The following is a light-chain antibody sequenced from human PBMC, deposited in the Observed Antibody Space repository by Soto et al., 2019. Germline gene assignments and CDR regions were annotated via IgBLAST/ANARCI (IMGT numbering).Light chain of an antibody. CDR1: QRVGIN. V-gene: IGKV3-15*01. CDR3: QKYDGWPRT. Sequence: EIVMTQSPATVSVSPGGRATLSCRASQRVGINLAWYQQKPGQAPRILIYSESTRASGIPDRLSGSGSGTELNLTISSLQSEDFAFFYCQKYDGWPRTCGQGTKVDIK. CDR2: SES. J-gene: IGKJ1*01.